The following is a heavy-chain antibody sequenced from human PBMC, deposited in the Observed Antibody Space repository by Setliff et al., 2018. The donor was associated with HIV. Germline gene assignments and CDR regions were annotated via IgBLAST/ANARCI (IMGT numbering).Heavy chain of an antibody. CDR3: ARGADASGYFYREYFQH. D-gene: IGHD3-22*01. CDR2: VVPTIHEA. Sequence: GASVKVSCKASGVTFNYSFITWVRKAPGQGLERMGGVVPTIHEATYAQKFQGRVTITADESATTVYMEMSGLTSEDTAIYYCARGADASGYFYREYFQHWGQGTLVTVSS. V-gene: IGHV1-69*13. CDR1: GVTFNYSF. J-gene: IGHJ1*01.